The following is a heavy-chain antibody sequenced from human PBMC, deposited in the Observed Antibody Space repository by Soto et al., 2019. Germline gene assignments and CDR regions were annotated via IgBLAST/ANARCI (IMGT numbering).Heavy chain of an antibody. J-gene: IGHJ3*01. CDR2: IYYNGDT. CDR3: ASRDIDNWNQGHAFAF. CDR1: GGSVSSGSFY. D-gene: IGHD1-20*01. V-gene: IGHV4-39*01. Sequence: QLQLKQSGPGLVKPWETLSLTCTVSGGSVSSGSFYWGWIRQPPGKGLEWIGDIYYNGDTYYNPSLKRRVTLAVDTSGNQFSLKRSYVTAADTAVYYCASRDIDNWNQGHAFAFCGKGTMVAVSS.